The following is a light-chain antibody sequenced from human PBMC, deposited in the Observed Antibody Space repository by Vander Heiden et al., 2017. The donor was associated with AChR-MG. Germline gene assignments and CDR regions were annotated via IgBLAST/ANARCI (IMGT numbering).Light chain of an antibody. CDR1: NSDVGGYND. Sequence: QSALTQPASVSGSPGQSITISCTGTNSDVGGYNDVSWYQQHPGKAPKLVIFDVSSRPSGISHRFSGSKSGNTASLTISGLLPEDEADYYCISYTTVTTGVFGTGTKVTVL. CDR2: DVS. CDR3: ISYTTVTTGV. V-gene: IGLV2-14*03. J-gene: IGLJ1*01.